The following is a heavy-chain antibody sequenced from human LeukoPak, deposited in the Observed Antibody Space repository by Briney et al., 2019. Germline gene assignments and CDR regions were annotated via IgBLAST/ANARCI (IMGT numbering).Heavy chain of an antibody. D-gene: IGHD4-17*01. J-gene: IGHJ3*02. CDR2: IYTSGST. CDR3: AVNYGDDAFDI. Sequence: SETLSLTCTVSGGSISSYYLSWIRQPAGKGLEWIGRIYTSGSTNYNPSLKSRVTMSVHTSKNHFSLKLSSVTAADTAVYYCAVNYGDDAFDIWGQGTMVTVSS. CDR1: GGSISSYY. V-gene: IGHV4-4*07.